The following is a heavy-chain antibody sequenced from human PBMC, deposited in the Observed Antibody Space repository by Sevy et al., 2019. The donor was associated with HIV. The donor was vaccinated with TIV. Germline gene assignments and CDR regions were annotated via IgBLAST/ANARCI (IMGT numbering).Heavy chain of an antibody. CDR2: IIPVFGIV. J-gene: IGHJ4*02. D-gene: IGHD7-27*01. CDR1: GGTFSRYA. V-gene: IGHV1-69*13. CDR3: ADSTGEGFDY. Sequence: ASVKVSCKASGGTFSRYAISWVRQAPGQGLEWMGGIIPVFGIVRYAQRFQDIVTITADESTSTIYMELSSLRSEDTAVYYCADSTGEGFDYWGQGTLVTVSS.